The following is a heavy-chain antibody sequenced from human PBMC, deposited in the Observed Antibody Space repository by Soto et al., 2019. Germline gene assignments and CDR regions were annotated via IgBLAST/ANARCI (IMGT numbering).Heavy chain of an antibody. CDR2: INGDGSST. CDR1: GFTFSSYW. J-gene: IGHJ3*02. CDR3: ARAPYSTSWSAFDI. Sequence: GGSLRLSCAASGFTFSSYWMHWVRQAPGKGLVWVSRINGDGSSTNYADSVKGRFTISRDNAKNTLYLQMNSLRVEDTAVYYCARAPYSTSWSAFDIWGQGTMVTVSS. V-gene: IGHV3-74*01. D-gene: IGHD2-2*01.